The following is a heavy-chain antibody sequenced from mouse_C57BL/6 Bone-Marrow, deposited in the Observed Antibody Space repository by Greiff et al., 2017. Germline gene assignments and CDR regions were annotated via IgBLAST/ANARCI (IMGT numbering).Heavy chain of an antibody. CDR1: GYSITSGYY. J-gene: IGHJ1*03. CDR2: ISYDGSN. D-gene: IGHD2-5*01. CDR3: ARERVSNRYFDV. Sequence: EVQLQQSGPGLVKPSQSLSLTCSVTGYSITSGYYWNWIRQFPGNKLEWMGYISYDGSNNYNPSLKNRISITRDTSKNQFFLKLNSVTTEDTATYYCARERVSNRYFDVWGTGTTVTVSS. V-gene: IGHV3-6*01.